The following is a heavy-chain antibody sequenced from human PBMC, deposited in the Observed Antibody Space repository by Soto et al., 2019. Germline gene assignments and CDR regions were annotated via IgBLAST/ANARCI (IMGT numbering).Heavy chain of an antibody. J-gene: IGHJ4*02. Sequence: PGGSLRLSCAASGFTVSSNYMSWVRQAPGKGVAWASVIYSVGSTYYADSVKGRFTISRDNSKNTLYLQMNSLRAEDTAVYYCARKDYFDYWGQGTLVTVSS. V-gene: IGHV3-53*01. CDR1: GFTVSSNY. D-gene: IGHD2-15*01. CDR3: ARKDYFDY. CDR2: IYSVGST.